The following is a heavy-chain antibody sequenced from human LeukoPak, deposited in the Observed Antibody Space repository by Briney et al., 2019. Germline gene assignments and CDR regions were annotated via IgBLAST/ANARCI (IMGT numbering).Heavy chain of an antibody. CDR3: ARTVYYDILTGYGDYYYIDV. Sequence: ASVKVSCKASGYTFTSYGISWVRQAPGQGLEWMGWFSAYNGNTKYARKLQGRVTMTTDTSTSTAYMELRSLRSDDTAVYYCARTVYYDILTGYGDYYYIDVWGKGTTVTVSS. CDR1: GYTFTSYG. CDR2: FSAYNGNT. V-gene: IGHV1-18*01. J-gene: IGHJ6*03. D-gene: IGHD3-9*01.